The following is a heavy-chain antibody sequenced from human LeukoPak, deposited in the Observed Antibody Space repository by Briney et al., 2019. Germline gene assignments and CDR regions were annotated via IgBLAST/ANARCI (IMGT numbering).Heavy chain of an antibody. CDR3: ARDLDIVVVVAATNGYGMDV. V-gene: IGHV3-30*02. CDR2: IRYDGSNK. CDR1: GFTFSSYG. J-gene: IGHJ6*02. D-gene: IGHD2-15*01. Sequence: GGSLRLSCAASGFTFSSYGMHWVRQAPGKGLEWVAFIRYDGSNKYYADSVKGRFTISRDNSKNTLYLQMNSLRAEDTAVYYCARDLDIVVVVAATNGYGMDVWGQGTTVTVSS.